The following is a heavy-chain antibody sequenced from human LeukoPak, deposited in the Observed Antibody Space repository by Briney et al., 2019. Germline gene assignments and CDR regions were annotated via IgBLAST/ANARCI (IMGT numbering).Heavy chain of an antibody. CDR1: GFTVSSNY. D-gene: IGHD3-10*01. J-gene: IGHJ4*02. CDR2: ICSGGST. V-gene: IGHV3-66*01. Sequence: GGSLRLSCAASGFTVSSNYMSWVRRAPGKGLEWVSVICSGGSTYYADSVKGRFTISRDNSKNTLYLQMNSLRAEDTAVYYCASMMVRGVIPPFDYWGQGTLVTVSS. CDR3: ASMMVRGVIPPFDY.